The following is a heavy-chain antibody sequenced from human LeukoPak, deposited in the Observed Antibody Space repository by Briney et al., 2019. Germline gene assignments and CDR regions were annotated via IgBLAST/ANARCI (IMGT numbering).Heavy chain of an antibody. Sequence: SETLSLTCTVSGGSISSGSYYWSWNRQPAGKGLEWIGRIYTSGSTNYNPSLKSRVTISVDTSKNQFSLKLSSVTAADTAVYYCARSFPDYDSSGYYTPDFDYWGQGTLVTVSS. J-gene: IGHJ4*02. CDR2: IYTSGST. D-gene: IGHD3-22*01. CDR1: GGSISSGSYY. CDR3: ARSFPDYDSSGYYTPDFDY. V-gene: IGHV4-61*02.